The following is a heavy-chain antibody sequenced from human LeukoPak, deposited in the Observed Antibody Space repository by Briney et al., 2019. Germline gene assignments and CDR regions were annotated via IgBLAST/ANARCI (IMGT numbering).Heavy chain of an antibody. V-gene: IGHV4-39*02. CDR3: ARERAGAFDI. CDR1: GGSISSSSYY. CDR2: IYYSGST. Sequence: PSETLSLTCTVSGGSISSSSYYWGWIRQPPGKGLEWIGSIYYSGSTYYNPSLKSRVTISVDTSKNQFPLKLSSVTAADTAVYYCARERAGAFDIWGQGTMVTVSS. J-gene: IGHJ3*02.